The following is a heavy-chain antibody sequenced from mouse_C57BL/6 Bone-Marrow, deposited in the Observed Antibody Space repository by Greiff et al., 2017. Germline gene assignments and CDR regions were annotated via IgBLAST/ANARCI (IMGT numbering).Heavy chain of an antibody. CDR3: AVRQLRLQGAMDY. CDR1: GYTFTSYW. Sequence: QVQLQQPGAELVRPGSSVKLSCKASGYTFTSYWMHWVKQRPIQGLEWIGNIDPSDSETHYNQKFKDKATLTVDKSSSTAYMQLSSLTSEDSAVYYCAVRQLRLQGAMDYWGQGTSVTVSS. CDR2: IDPSDSET. D-gene: IGHD3-2*02. V-gene: IGHV1-52*01. J-gene: IGHJ4*01.